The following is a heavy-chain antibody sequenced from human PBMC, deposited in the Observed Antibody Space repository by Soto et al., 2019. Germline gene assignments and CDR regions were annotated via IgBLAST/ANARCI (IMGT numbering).Heavy chain of an antibody. CDR3: ARSQGSSTSLEIYYYYYYGMDV. V-gene: IGHV1-69*01. Sequence: QVQLVQSGAEVKKPGSSVKVSCKASGGTFSSYAISWVRQAPGQGLEWMGGIMPISGTANYAQKFQGRVTITAGEFTSTAYMELSRLRSEDTAVYYCARSQGSSTSLEIYYYYYYGMDVWGQGTTVTVSS. D-gene: IGHD2-2*01. CDR2: IMPISGTA. J-gene: IGHJ6*02. CDR1: GGTFSSYA.